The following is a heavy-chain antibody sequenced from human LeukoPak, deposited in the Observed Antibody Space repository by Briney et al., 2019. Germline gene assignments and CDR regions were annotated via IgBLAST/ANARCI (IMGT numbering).Heavy chain of an antibody. J-gene: IGHJ4*02. V-gene: IGHV3-23*01. CDR3: ASPYGDYLPDY. Sequence: GGSLRLSCAASGFTFSSHAMSWVRQAPGKGLEWVSAISGGGVSTYYADSAKGRFTISRDNSENTLYLQMNSLRAEDTAVYYCASPYGDYLPDYWGQGTLVTVSS. CDR1: GFTFSSHA. D-gene: IGHD4-17*01. CDR2: ISGGGVST.